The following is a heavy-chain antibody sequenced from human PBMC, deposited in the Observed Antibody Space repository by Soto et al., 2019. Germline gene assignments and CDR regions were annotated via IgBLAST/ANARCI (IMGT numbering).Heavy chain of an antibody. V-gene: IGHV4-34*01. CDR2: INHSGST. J-gene: IGHJ4*02. CDR3: ARGYDGSGSYWKGRKYYFDY. D-gene: IGHD3-10*01. Sequence: QVQLQQWGAGLLKPSETLSLTCAVYGGSFSGYYWSWIRQPPGKGLEWIGEINHSGSTNYNPSLKSRVTISVDTSKNQFSLKLSSVTAADTAVYYCARGYDGSGSYWKGRKYYFDYWGQGTLVTVSS. CDR1: GGSFSGYY.